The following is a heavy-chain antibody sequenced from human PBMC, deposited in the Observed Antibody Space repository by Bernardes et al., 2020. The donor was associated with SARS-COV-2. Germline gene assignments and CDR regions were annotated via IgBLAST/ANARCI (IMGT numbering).Heavy chain of an antibody. CDR3: ARANSRDIVVMVYAGHH. V-gene: IGHV1-18*01. J-gene: IGHJ5*02. CDR2: ISGYNGNR. CDR1: GYTLTSHG. D-gene: IGHD2-8*01. Sequence: ASVKVSCKASGYTLTSHGISWVRQAPGQGPEWMGWISGYNGNRNYAQKFQGRVTMTTDTSTNTAYMELRSLTSDDTAVYYCARANSRDIVVMVYAGHHWGQGTLVTVSS.